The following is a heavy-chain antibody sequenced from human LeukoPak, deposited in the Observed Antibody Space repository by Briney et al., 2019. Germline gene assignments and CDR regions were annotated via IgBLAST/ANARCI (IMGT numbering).Heavy chain of an antibody. CDR2: ISYDGSNK. Sequence: PGGSLRLSCAASGFTFSSYAMHWVRQAPGKGLEWVAVISYDGSNKYYADSVKGRFTISRDNSKNTLYLQMNSLRAEDTAVYYCARGRRGYSGYDSLFDYWGQGTLVTVSS. V-gene: IGHV3-30*04. CDR3: ARGRRGYSGYDSLFDY. J-gene: IGHJ4*02. CDR1: GFTFSSYA. D-gene: IGHD5-12*01.